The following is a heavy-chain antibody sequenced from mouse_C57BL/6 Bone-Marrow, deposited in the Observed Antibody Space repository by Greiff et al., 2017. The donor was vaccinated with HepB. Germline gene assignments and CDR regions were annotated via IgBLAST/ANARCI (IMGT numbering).Heavy chain of an antibody. CDR1: EYEFPSHD. J-gene: IGHJ4*01. CDR2: INSDGGST. CDR3: AKLHSKEDAMDY. Sequence: EVQRVESGGGLVQPGESLKLSCESNEYEFPSHDMSWVRKTPEKRLELVAAINSDGGSTYYPDTMERRFIISRDNTKKTLYLQMSSLRSEDTALYYCAKLHSKEDAMDYWGQGTSVTVSS. D-gene: IGHD2-5*01. V-gene: IGHV5-2*01.